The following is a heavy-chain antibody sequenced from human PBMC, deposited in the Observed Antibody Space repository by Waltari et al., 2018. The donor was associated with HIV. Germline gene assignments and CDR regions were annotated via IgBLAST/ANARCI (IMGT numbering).Heavy chain of an antibody. CDR1: GFPFSRSG. J-gene: IGHJ3*02. CDR3: AGVGARGKRAFDI. D-gene: IGHD1-26*01. V-gene: IGHV3-33*01. CDR2: IWYDGSNK. Sequence: QVQLVESGGGVVQPGRSLRLSCAASGFPFSRSGMHWVRQAPGKGLEWVAVIWYDGSNKDYADSVKGRFTISRDNSKNTLYLQMNSLRAEDTAVYYCAGVGARGKRAFDIWGQGTMVTVSS.